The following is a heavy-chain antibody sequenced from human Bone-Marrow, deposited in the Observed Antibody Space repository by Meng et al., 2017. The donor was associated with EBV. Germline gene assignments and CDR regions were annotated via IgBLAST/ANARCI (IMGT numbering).Heavy chain of an antibody. Sequence: WGGGLLKPSETLSLTCAVYGASLRGHYLSWIRQAPGKGLEWIGEIKHSGSTNYNPSLKSRVTISVDRSNNQFSLKLTSVTAADTAVYYCARFYTYGDVPSEADSWGQGNLVTVSS. J-gene: IGHJ4*02. CDR1: GASLRGHY. CDR3: ARFYTYGDVPSEADS. V-gene: IGHV4-34*01. CDR2: IKHSGST. D-gene: IGHD4-17*01.